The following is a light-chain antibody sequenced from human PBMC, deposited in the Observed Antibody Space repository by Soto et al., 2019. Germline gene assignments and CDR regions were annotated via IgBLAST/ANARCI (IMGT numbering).Light chain of an antibody. CDR3: SSYTSNRVPV. CDR2: DVS. CDR1: SSDVGGYDY. Sequence: QSALTQPASVSGSPGQSITISCTGTSSDVGGYDYVSWYQQYPGRAPKLIISDVSNRPSGFSDRFSGSKSGNTASLTISGLQAEDEADYYCSSYTSNRVPVFGGGTKLTVL. J-gene: IGLJ2*01. V-gene: IGLV2-14*01.